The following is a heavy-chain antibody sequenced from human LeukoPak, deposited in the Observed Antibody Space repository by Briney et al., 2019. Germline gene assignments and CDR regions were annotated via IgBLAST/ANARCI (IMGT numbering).Heavy chain of an antibody. CDR2: ISYDGSNK. CDR3: ANDEPYSSRWSGDYYGMDV. J-gene: IGHJ6*04. V-gene: IGHV3-30*18. D-gene: IGHD6-13*01. Sequence: GGSLRLSCAASGFTFSSYGMHWVRQAPGKGLEWVAVISYDGSNKYYADSVKGRFTISRDNSKNTLYLQMNSLRGEDTAVYYCANDEPYSSRWSGDYYGMDVWGKGTTVTVSS. CDR1: GFTFSSYG.